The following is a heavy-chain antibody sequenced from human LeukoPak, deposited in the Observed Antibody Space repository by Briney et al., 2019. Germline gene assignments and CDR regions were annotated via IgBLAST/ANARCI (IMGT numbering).Heavy chain of an antibody. CDR1: GFTFSSYA. CDR2: ISGSGGST. J-gene: IGHJ4*02. V-gene: IGHV3-23*01. CDR3: AKDKAAAGALYFDY. Sequence: GGSLRLSCAASGFTFSSYAMSWVRQAPGKGLEWVSAISGSGGSTYYADSVKGRFTISRDNSKNTLYLQMNSLRAEDTAVYYRAKDKAAAGALYFDYWGQGTLVTVSS. D-gene: IGHD6-13*01.